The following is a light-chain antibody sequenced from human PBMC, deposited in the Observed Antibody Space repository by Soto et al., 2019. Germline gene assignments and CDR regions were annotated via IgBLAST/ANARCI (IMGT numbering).Light chain of an antibody. V-gene: IGKV3-20*01. Sequence: EIVLKQSPGTLPLSPGERATLSCRASQSVSSHYLPWYQQRPGQPPRLLISGASSRATGIPDRFSGSGSGTDFTLTIRRLEPEDFAVYSCPQHGGAPWTFGQGNTV. J-gene: IGKJ1*01. CDR3: PQHGGAPWT. CDR1: QSVSSHY. CDR2: GAS.